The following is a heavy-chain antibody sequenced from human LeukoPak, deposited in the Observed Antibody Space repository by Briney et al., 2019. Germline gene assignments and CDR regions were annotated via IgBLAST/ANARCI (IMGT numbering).Heavy chain of an antibody. CDR2: ISSSSYI. V-gene: IGHV3-21*01. CDR3: ARDEAVPAATNYYYYYGMDV. Sequence: GGSLRLSCAASGFTFSTYSMNWVRQAPGKGLEWASSISSSSYIYYADSVKGRFTISRDNAKNSMYLQMNSLRAEDTAVYYCARDEAVPAATNYYYYYGMDVWGKGTTVTVSS. J-gene: IGHJ6*04. D-gene: IGHD2-2*01. CDR1: GFTFSTYS.